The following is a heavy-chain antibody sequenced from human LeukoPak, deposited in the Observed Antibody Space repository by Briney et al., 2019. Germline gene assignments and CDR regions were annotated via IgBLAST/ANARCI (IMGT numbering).Heavy chain of an antibody. CDR1: GFTFSSYS. D-gene: IGHD1-14*01. Sequence: GGSLRLSCAASGFTFSSYSMNWVRQAPGKGLEWVSYISSSSSTIYYADSVKGRFTISRDNSKNTLYLQMNSLRAEDTAVYYCAVATGGLQGRLDWGQGTLVTVSS. CDR3: AVATGGLQGRLD. V-gene: IGHV3-48*01. J-gene: IGHJ4*02. CDR2: ISSSSSTI.